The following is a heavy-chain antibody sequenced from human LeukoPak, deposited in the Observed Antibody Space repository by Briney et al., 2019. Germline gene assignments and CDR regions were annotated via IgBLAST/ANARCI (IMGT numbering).Heavy chain of an antibody. V-gene: IGHV3-66*01. Sequence: GGSLRLPCGASGFPVSRNHMGWPPQAPEKGLEWVSFIFGGGITYYADTVKGRFIISRDNSKNTLYLQMNSLRAEDTAVYFCGRGYPYYFDHWGQGTLVTVSS. CDR2: IFGGGIT. J-gene: IGHJ4*02. CDR1: GFPVSRNH. CDR3: GRGYPYYFDH. D-gene: IGHD3-22*01.